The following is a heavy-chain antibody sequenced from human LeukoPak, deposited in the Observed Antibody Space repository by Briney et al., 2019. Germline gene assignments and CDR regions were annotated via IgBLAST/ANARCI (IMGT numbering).Heavy chain of an antibody. D-gene: IGHD1-7*01. J-gene: IGHJ6*02. CDR3: ARDPYSIITGTTHYYYGMDV. V-gene: IGHV3-20*01. CDR1: GFTFDDYG. Sequence: PGGSLRLSCAASGFTFDDYGMSWVRQAPGKGLEWVSGINWNGGSTGYADSVKGRFTISRDNAKNSLYLQMNSLRAEDTALYHCARDPYSIITGTTHYYYGMDVWGQGTTVTVSS. CDR2: INWNGGST.